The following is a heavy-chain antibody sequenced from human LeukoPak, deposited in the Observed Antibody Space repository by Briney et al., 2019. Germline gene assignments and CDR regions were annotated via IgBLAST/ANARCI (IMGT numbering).Heavy chain of an antibody. D-gene: IGHD6-6*01. Sequence: PGGSLRLSCAASGFIFSSYAIPWVRQAPGKGLEYVSAISSNGGSTYYANSVKGRFTISRDNSKNTLYLQMGSLRAEDMAVYYCARANIAARRYYYYYMDVWGKGTTVTVSS. J-gene: IGHJ6*03. CDR1: GFIFSSYA. CDR2: ISSNGGST. V-gene: IGHV3-64*01. CDR3: ARANIAARRYYYYYMDV.